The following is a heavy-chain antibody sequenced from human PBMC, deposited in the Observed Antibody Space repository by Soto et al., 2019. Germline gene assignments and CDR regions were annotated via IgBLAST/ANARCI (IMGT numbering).Heavy chain of an antibody. Sequence: ASGKVTCKVSGYTLTELSMHWVRQAHGKGLEWMGGFDPEDGETIYAQKFQGRVTMTTDTSTSTAYMELRSLRSDDTAVYYCARDPLTYYYDSSGYFPYDYWGQGTLVTVSS. CDR2: FDPEDGET. CDR3: ARDPLTYYYDSSGYFPYDY. V-gene: IGHV1-24*01. D-gene: IGHD3-22*01. CDR1: GYTLTELS. J-gene: IGHJ4*02.